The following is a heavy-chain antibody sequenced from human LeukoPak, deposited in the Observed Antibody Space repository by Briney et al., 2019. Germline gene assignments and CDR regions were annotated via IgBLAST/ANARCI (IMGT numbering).Heavy chain of an antibody. D-gene: IGHD1-26*01. J-gene: IGHJ4*02. CDR2: INPSDSST. CDR3: ARDRYSGSRGAFDY. V-gene: IGHV1-46*01. Sequence: GASVKVSCKASGYTFTSYYMHWVRQAPGQGLEWMGIINPSDSSTSYTQKFQGRVIMTRDMSTSTVYMEVSSLRSEDTAVYYCARDRYSGSRGAFDYWGQGTLVTVSS. CDR1: GYTFTSYY.